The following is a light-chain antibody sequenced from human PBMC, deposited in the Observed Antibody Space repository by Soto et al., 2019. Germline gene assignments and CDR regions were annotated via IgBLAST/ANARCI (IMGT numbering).Light chain of an antibody. CDR2: AAS. CDR1: QDIADY. J-gene: IGKJ1*01. CDR3: QNYNSAPWT. Sequence: IQMTQSPSSLSASVGDRVTITCRASQDIADYLAWYQQKPGQVPNLLIYAASTLQSGVPSRFSGSGSGTDFTLTITGLQPEDVATDYCQNYNSAPWTFGQGTKVEIK. V-gene: IGKV1-27*01.